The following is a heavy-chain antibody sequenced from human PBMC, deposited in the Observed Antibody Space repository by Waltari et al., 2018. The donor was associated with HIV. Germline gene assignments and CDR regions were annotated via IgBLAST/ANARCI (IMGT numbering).Heavy chain of an antibody. J-gene: IGHJ3*02. V-gene: IGHV3-23*01. CDR3: ARIYVSGAFDI. Sequence: EAQLLESGGGLVQPGGSLRVSCVGSGFTFSNYAMICVRQAPGKGLEWVSAIAASYHNTYYSDSVRGRFTVSKDNSENSLHLQMNSLRAEDTALYYCARIYVSGAFDIWGQGTVVTVSS. D-gene: IGHD3-10*01. CDR2: IAASYHNT. CDR1: GFTFSNYA.